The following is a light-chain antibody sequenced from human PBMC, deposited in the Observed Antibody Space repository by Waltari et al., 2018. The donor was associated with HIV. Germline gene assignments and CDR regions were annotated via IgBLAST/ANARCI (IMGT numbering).Light chain of an antibody. Sequence: QSVLTQPPSASGTPGQRVTFSCSGARSNIGSNSVYWYQKLPGTAPKLLMYGNNERHSGVPDRFSGSKSATSASLAISGLRSEDEAEYYCASWDDSLGGVVFGGGTQLTVL. CDR2: GNN. CDR1: RSNIGSNS. V-gene: IGLV1-47*01. CDR3: ASWDDSLGGVV. J-gene: IGLJ2*01.